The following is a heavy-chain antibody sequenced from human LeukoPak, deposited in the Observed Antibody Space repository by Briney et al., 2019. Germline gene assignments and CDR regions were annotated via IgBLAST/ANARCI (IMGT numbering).Heavy chain of an antibody. J-gene: IGHJ3*02. CDR3: ATSITIFGVANDAFDI. CDR2: IYYSGST. V-gene: IGHV4-39*01. D-gene: IGHD3-3*01. CDR1: GGSISSSSYY. Sequence: PSENLSLNCTVSGGSISSSSYYWGWIRQPPGKGLEWIGSIYYSGSTYYNPSLNSRVTISVDTSKNQFSLKLSSVTAADTAVYYCATSITIFGVANDAFDIWGQGTMVTVSS.